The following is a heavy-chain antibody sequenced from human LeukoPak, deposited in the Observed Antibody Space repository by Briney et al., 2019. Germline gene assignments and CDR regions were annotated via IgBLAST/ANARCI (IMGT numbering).Heavy chain of an antibody. CDR2: INHSGST. Sequence: SETLSLTCAVYGGSFSGYYWSWIRQPPGKGLGWIGEINHSGSTNYNPSLKSRVTISVDTSKNQFSLKLSSVTAADTAVYYCARGVGALYYFDYWGQGTLVTVSS. CDR1: GGSFSGYY. D-gene: IGHD3-16*01. V-gene: IGHV4-34*01. CDR3: ARGVGALYYFDY. J-gene: IGHJ4*02.